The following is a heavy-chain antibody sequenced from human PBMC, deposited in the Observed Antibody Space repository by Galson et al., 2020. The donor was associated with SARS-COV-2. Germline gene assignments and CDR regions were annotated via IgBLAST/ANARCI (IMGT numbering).Heavy chain of an antibody. CDR2: IVVGSGKT. V-gene: IGHV1-58*01. CDR3: AAFVARPVY. J-gene: IGHJ4*02. D-gene: IGHD6-6*01. Sequence: SVKVSCKTSGFTFTSSAVQWVRQARGQRLEWIGLIVVGSGKTNYAQKFQERVTITRDMSTSTAYMELSSLTYEDTAVYYCAAFVARPVYWGQGTLVTVSS. CDR1: GFTFTSSA.